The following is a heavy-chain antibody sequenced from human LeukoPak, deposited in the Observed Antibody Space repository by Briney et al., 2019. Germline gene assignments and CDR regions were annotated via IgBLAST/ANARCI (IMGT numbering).Heavy chain of an antibody. CDR3: ARGLRFLEDRGRP. V-gene: IGHV3-48*01. Sequence: GRSLRLSCEASGFTFSSYGTHWVRQAPGKGLEWVSYISSSGTTIYYADSVKGRFTISRDNAKNSLYLQMNSLRAEDTAVYYCARGLRFLEDRGRPWGQGTLVTVSS. CDR1: GFTFSSYG. J-gene: IGHJ5*02. D-gene: IGHD3-3*01. CDR2: ISSSGTTI.